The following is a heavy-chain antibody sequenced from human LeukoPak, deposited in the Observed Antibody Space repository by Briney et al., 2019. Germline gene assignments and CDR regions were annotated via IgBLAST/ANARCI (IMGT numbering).Heavy chain of an antibody. Sequence: GESLKISCKGSGYSFTNYWIGWGRQMPGKGLEWMGIIYPGDSDTRYSPSFQGQATTSADKSIRIAYLQWSSLKASDTAMYYCARSQGYCSGDSCLQGDWFDPWGQGTLVTVSS. CDR3: ARSQGYCSGDSCLQGDWFDP. CDR2: IYPGDSDT. D-gene: IGHD2-15*01. J-gene: IGHJ5*02. CDR1: GYSFTNYW. V-gene: IGHV5-51*01.